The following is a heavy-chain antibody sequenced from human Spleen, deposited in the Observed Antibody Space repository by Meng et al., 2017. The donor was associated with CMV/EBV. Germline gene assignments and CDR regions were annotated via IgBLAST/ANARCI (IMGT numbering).Heavy chain of an antibody. D-gene: IGHD3-22*01. V-gene: IGHV3-30-3*01. CDR1: GFTFSSYA. J-gene: IGHJ4*02. CDR2: ISYDGSNK. CDR3: ARDLRGPNYYDSTGYFDY. Sequence: GESLKISCAASGFTFSSYAMHWVRQAPGKGLEWVAVISYDGSNKYYADSVKGRFTISRDNSRNTMYLQMHSLGVEDTAVYYCARDLRGPNYYDSTGYFDYWGQGIRVTVSS.